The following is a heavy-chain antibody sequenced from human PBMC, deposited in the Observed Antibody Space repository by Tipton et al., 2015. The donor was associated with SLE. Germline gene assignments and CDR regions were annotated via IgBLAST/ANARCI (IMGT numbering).Heavy chain of an antibody. CDR1: GFSFSSSW. CDR2: IKQDGSEK. J-gene: IGHJ4*02. CDR3: ARGRSGAI. D-gene: IGHD3-3*01. V-gene: IGHV3-7*01. Sequence: SLRLSCAASGFSFSSSWMSWVRQAPGKGLEWVANIKQDGSEKYYVDSVKGRFTISRDNAKNSLYLQMDSLRAEDTAVYYCARGRSGAIWGQGTLVTVSS.